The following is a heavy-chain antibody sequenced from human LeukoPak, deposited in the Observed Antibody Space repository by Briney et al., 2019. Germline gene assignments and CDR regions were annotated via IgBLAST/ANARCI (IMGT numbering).Heavy chain of an antibody. CDR1: GYTFTNHS. V-gene: IGHV7-4-1*02. CDR2: IDTNTGNP. Sequence: ASVKVSCKASGYTFTNHSINWVRQAPGQGLEYMGWIDTNTGNPTYAQAFTGRIVFSLDTSVSTAYLDIRSLKAEDTAVYFCARRSMVQHLDVWGKGTTVIVSS. D-gene: IGHD3-10*01. CDR3: ARRSMVQHLDV. J-gene: IGHJ6*04.